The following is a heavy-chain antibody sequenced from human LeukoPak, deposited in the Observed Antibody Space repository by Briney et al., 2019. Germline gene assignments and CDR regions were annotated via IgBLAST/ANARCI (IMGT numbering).Heavy chain of an antibody. D-gene: IGHD2-15*01. J-gene: IGHJ4*02. CDR3: ATAFGCSGGSCYSFDY. V-gene: IGHV1-24*01. Sequence: ASVKVSCKVSGDSLTELSMQWVRQAPGQGLEWMGGVDPEDGETIYAQKFQGRVTMTEDTSTDTAYMELSSLRSEDTAVYYCATAFGCSGGSCYSFDYWGQGTLVTVSS. CDR2: VDPEDGET. CDR1: GDSLTELS.